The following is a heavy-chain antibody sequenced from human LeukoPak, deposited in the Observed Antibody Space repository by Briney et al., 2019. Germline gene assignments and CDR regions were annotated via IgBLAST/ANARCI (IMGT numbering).Heavy chain of an antibody. Sequence: GGSWTLSCAASGFTFSSYWMHWVRQAPGKGLLWVSRINGDGSTTNYADSVKGRFTISRDNAKNTLYLQMNSLRAEDTAVYYCARQQYSSPEYWGQGTLVTVSS. CDR1: GFTFSSYW. J-gene: IGHJ4*02. CDR2: INGDGSTT. D-gene: IGHD6-6*01. CDR3: ARQQYSSPEY. V-gene: IGHV3-74*01.